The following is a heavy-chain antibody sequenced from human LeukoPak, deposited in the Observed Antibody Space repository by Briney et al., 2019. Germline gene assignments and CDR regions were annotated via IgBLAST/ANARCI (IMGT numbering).Heavy chain of an antibody. J-gene: IGHJ4*02. D-gene: IGHD5-12*01. CDR2: IKQDGSEK. CDR1: GFTFSSYW. Sequence: GGSLRLSCAASGFTFSSYWMSWVRQAPGKGLEWVANIKQDGSEKYYVDSVKGRFTISRDNAKNSLYLQMNSLRAEDTAVYYCARDGIYYDYGKSFDYWGQGTLVTVSS. CDR3: ARDGIYYDYGKSFDY. V-gene: IGHV3-7*01.